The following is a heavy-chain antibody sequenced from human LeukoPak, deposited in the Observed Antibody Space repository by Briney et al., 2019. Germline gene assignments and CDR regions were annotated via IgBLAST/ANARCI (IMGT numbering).Heavy chain of an antibody. Sequence: SETLSLTRTVSGGSISSHYWSWIRQPPGKGLEWIGYIYYSGSTNYNPSLKSRVTISVDTSKNQFSLKLSSVTAADTAVYYRARGERYFDYWGQGTLVTVSS. CDR1: GGSISSHY. CDR2: IYYSGST. J-gene: IGHJ4*02. V-gene: IGHV4-59*11. CDR3: ARGERYFDY.